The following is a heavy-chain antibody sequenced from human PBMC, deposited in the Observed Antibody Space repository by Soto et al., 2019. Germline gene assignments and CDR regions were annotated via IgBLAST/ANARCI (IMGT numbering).Heavy chain of an antibody. J-gene: IGHJ3*02. CDR3: ARRDDSETFDI. D-gene: IGHD5-18*01. V-gene: IGHV3-53*01. CDR1: GLPFRANY. Sequence: EVQLVESGGGLIQPGGSLRLTGLAFGLPFRANYLIWFRQAPGKGLEWSSIIYRGGGKYYPDSLKGGAITSRDGSTNMVFLQMNSLTAEDAGVYYCARRDDSETFDIWGRGTAVNVSS. CDR2: IYRGGGK.